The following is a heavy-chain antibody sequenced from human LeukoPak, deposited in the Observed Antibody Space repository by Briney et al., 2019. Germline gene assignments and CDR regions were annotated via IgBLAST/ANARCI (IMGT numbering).Heavy chain of an antibody. Sequence: PGGSLRLSCAASGFTFSSYAMHWVRQAPGKGLEWVAVISYDGTNKYYADSVKGRFTISRDNSKNTLYLQMNSLRVEDTAVYYCAREQSIAAAGHDAFDIWGQGTMVTVSS. J-gene: IGHJ3*02. CDR2: ISYDGTNK. V-gene: IGHV3-30*04. CDR3: AREQSIAAAGHDAFDI. CDR1: GFTFSSYA. D-gene: IGHD6-13*01.